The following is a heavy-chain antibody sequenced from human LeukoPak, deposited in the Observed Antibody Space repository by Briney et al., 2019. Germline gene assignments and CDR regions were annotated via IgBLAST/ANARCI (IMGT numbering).Heavy chain of an antibody. CDR2: ISYDGSNK. CDR3: AREWDGVATIHYYYYYGMDV. CDR1: GFTFSSYS. V-gene: IGHV3-30*03. D-gene: IGHD5-12*01. Sequence: GGSLRLSCAASGFTFSSYSMNWVRQAPGKGLEWVAVISYDGSNKYYADSVKGRFTISRDNSKNTLYLQMNSLRAEDTAVYYCAREWDGVATIHYYYYYGMDVWGKGTTVTVSS. J-gene: IGHJ6*04.